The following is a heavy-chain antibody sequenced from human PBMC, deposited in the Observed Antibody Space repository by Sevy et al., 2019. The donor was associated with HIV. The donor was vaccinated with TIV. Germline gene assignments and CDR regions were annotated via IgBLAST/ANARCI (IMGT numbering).Heavy chain of an antibody. J-gene: IGHJ4*02. D-gene: IGHD2-2*01. CDR1: GFTFISYG. Sequence: GGSMRLSCAASGFTFISYGMNWVRQAPGKGLEWVSSISSTSNFIYYADSVKGRFTISRDNAKNSLYLQMNSLRAEDTAVYYCARGEYCSSTTCSYFDYWGQGTLVTVSS. CDR3: ARGEYCSSTTCSYFDY. CDR2: ISSTSNFI. V-gene: IGHV3-21*01.